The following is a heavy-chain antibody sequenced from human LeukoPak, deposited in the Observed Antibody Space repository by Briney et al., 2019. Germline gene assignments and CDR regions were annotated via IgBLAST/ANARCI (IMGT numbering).Heavy chain of an antibody. CDR2: IKSKSVGETT. V-gene: IGHV3-15*01. Sequence: PGGSLRLSYATSGLTFISAWLTWVRQAPGKGLEWVGRIKSKSVGETTDYAAPVKGRFTISRDDSENTLYLQMNRLKTEDTAVYYCTTHSGNVLRSWGQGTLVTVSS. D-gene: IGHD5-12*01. CDR3: TTHSGNVLRS. J-gene: IGHJ5*02. CDR1: GLTFISAW.